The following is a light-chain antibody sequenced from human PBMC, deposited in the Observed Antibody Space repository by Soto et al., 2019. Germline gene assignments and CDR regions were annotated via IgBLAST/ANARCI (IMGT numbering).Light chain of an antibody. CDR2: EVS. CDR1: SLDGGGYNY. V-gene: IGLV2-14*01. J-gene: IGLJ2*01. CDR3: SSYVNYNTFVV. Sequence: QSVLTQPASVSGSPGQSITISCTGTSLDGGGYNYVSWHQQHPGKAPKVIITEVSNRPSGVSNRFSGSKSGNTASLTISGLQAEDEADYYCSSYVNYNTFVVFGGGTKLTVL.